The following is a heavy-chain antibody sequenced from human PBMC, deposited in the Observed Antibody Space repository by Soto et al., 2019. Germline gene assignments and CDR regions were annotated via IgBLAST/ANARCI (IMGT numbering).Heavy chain of an antibody. CDR1: GFTFSSYS. J-gene: IGHJ2*01. D-gene: IGHD2-15*01. Sequence: EVQLVESGGGLVQPGGSLRLSCAASGFTFSSYSMNWVRQAPGKGLEWVSYISSSSSTIYYADSVKGRFTISRDNAKNSLYLQMNSLRAEDTAVYYCARGYCSGGSCYYPSPRYFDLWGRGTLVTVSS. CDR3: ARGYCSGGSCYYPSPRYFDL. V-gene: IGHV3-48*01. CDR2: ISSSSSTI.